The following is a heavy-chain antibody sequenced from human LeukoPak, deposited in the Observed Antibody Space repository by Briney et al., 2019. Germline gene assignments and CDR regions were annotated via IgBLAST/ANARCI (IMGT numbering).Heavy chain of an antibody. CDR3: AKLDYYDSRFDY. CDR1: GFTFSSYA. J-gene: IGHJ4*02. V-gene: IGHV3-23*01. Sequence: GGPLILSCAASGFTFSSYAMSWVRQAPGEGLEWVSAISGSGGSTYYADSVKGRFTISRDNSKNTLYLQMNSLRAEDTAVYYCAKLDYYDSRFDYWGQGTLVTISS. CDR2: ISGSGGST. D-gene: IGHD3-22*01.